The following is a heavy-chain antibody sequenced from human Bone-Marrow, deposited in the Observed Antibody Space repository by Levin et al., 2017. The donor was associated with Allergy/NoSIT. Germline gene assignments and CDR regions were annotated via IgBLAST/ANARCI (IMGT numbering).Heavy chain of an antibody. Sequence: GESLRLSCAASGFTFSSYSMTWVRQAPGKGLEWVSYISPASSTIYYADSVKGRFTISRDNAKNSLYLQMNSLTDEDTAVYYCATEGSSSWYNWFDPWGQGILVTVSS. V-gene: IGHV3-48*02. CDR1: GFTFSSYS. CDR3: ATEGSSSWYNWFDP. J-gene: IGHJ5*02. D-gene: IGHD6-13*01. CDR2: ISPASSTI.